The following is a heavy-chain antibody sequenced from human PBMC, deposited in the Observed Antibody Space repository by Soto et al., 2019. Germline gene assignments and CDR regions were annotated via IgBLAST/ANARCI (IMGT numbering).Heavy chain of an antibody. D-gene: IGHD6-6*01. J-gene: IGHJ4*02. CDR2: ISAYNGNK. CDR3: ARTGGGLAARRLEY. Sequence: QVQLVQSGGEVRKPGASVEVSCKASGFMFTTYGFSWVRQAPGQGLEWMAWISAYNGNKKYAQKFQGRVTMTTDTSTTTVSMELRNLTSDDTAIYYCARTGGGLAARRLEYWGQGTMVTVSS. CDR1: GFMFTTYG. V-gene: IGHV1-18*01.